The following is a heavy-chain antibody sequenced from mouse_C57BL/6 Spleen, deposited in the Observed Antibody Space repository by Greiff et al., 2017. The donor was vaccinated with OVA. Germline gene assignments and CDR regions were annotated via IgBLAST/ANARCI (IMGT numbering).Heavy chain of an antibody. J-gene: IGHJ1*03. V-gene: IGHV1-74*01. CDR3: AVGCDGYYNDWYFDV. Sequence: QVQLQQPGAELVKPGASVKVSCKASGYTFTSYWMHWVKQRPGHGLEWIGRIHPSGSDTNYNQKFTGKATLTVDKSSSTAYMQLSSLKSKDYAVYYGAVGCDGYYNDWYFDVWGTGTTVTVSS. D-gene: IGHD2-3*01. CDR2: IHPSGSDT. CDR1: GYTFTSYW.